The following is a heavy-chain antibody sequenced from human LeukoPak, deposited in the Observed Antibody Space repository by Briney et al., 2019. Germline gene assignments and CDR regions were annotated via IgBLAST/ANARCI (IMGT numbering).Heavy chain of an antibody. V-gene: IGHV3-15*01. J-gene: IGHJ5*02. CDR3: ATSKLAT. CDR2: MRSKTDGGTT. D-gene: IGHD1-1*01. CDR1: GFTFSSAW. Sequence: GGSLRLSCAASGFTFSSAWMSWVRQAPGKGLEWVGRMRSKTDGGTTEYAAPVKGRFTISRDDSKNTLYVQMNSLKTEDTAVCYCATSKLATWGQGTLVTVSS.